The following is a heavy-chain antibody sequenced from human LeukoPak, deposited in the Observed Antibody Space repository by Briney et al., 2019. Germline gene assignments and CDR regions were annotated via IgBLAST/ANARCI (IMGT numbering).Heavy chain of an antibody. CDR3: AKHAVGWRGKYRPSLDY. Sequence: PGGSLRLSCAASGFTFSMYGMHWVRQAPGKGLEWVAVISFDGSNKYYADSVKGRFTISRDNSKKTLYLQMNSLRAEDTAVYYCAKHAVGWRGKYRPSLDYWGQGTLVTVSS. CDR1: GFTFSMYG. D-gene: IGHD2-15*01. V-gene: IGHV3-30*18. J-gene: IGHJ4*02. CDR2: ISFDGSNK.